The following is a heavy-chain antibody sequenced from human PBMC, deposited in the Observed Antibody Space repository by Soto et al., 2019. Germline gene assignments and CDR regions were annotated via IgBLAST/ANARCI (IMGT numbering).Heavy chain of an antibody. D-gene: IGHD7-27*01. V-gene: IGHV1-8*01. CDR2: MSPKSGDT. CDR3: ARGTPNWGFDY. Sequence: QEQLVQSGAEVKKPGASVRVSCKASGYTFTSYDINWVRQAAGQGLEWMGWMSPKSGDTGYAQKFQGRVTMTRNTATGTAYMELSRLRSEDTAVYYCARGTPNWGFDYWGQGTLVTVSS. CDR1: GYTFTSYD. J-gene: IGHJ4*02.